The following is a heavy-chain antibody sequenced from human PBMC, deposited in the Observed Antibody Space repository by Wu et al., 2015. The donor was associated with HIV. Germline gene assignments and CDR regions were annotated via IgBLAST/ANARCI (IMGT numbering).Heavy chain of an antibody. J-gene: IGHJ5*02. D-gene: IGHD3-9*01. V-gene: IGHV1-69*01. CDR2: IIPVLGTT. CDR1: GYSFSDYH. Sequence: QVQLVQSGAEVKKPGASVRVSCKASGYSFSDYHVHWVRQAPGQGLEWMGWIIPVLGTTYNAQRLQGRVTFTADESTGTAYMEVSSLRYDDTAVFYCARNVLRYFDWSDNWFDPWGQGTLVTVSS. CDR3: ARNVLRYFDWSDNWFDP.